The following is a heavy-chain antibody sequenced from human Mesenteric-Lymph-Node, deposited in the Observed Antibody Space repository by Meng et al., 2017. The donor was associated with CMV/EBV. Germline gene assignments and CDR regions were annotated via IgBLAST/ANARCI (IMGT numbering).Heavy chain of an antibody. CDR2: ISANNGNT. Sequence: SCKASGYTFTSYAMHWVRQAPGQGLEWLGWISANNGNTNYVQKLQDRVTMTRDKATSTVYMELRSLRSDDTAIYYCAHVNTAFVFDFWGQGTLVTVSS. J-gene: IGHJ4*02. CDR3: AHVNTAFVFDF. CDR1: GYTFTSYA. V-gene: IGHV1-3*01. D-gene: IGHD5-18*01.